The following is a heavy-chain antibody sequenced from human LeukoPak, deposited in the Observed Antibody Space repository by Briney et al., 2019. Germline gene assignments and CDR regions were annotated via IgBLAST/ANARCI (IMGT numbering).Heavy chain of an antibody. J-gene: IGHJ1*01. CDR3: ASPSGGSPGFQH. Sequence: PGGSLRLSCAASGFTFSSYSMNWVRQAPGKGLEWVSVIYSGGNTNYADSVKGRFIISRDSSKSTVYLQMNSLRAEDTAVYYCASPSGGSPGFQHWGQGTLVTVSS. CDR1: GFTFSSYS. D-gene: IGHD2-15*01. CDR2: IYSGGNT. V-gene: IGHV3-53*01.